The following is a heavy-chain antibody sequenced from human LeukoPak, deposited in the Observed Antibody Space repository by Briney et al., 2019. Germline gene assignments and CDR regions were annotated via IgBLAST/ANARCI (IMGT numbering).Heavy chain of an antibody. CDR2: INTHSGNP. D-gene: IGHD6-19*01. Sequence: ASVKVSCKASGYSFNSQGMNWVRQTPGQGLEWMGWINTHSGNPTYAQGFTGRFVFSLDASVSTAYLQISSLKAEDTAVYYCARGRGAVAGTGNTYYFDYWGQGTLATVSS. V-gene: IGHV7-4-1*02. CDR1: GYSFNSQG. CDR3: ARGRGAVAGTGNTYYFDY. J-gene: IGHJ4*02.